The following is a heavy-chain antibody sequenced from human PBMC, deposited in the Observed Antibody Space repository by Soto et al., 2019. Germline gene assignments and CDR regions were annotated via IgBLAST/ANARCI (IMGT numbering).Heavy chain of an antibody. CDR3: ASPAASGLF. J-gene: IGHJ4*02. CDR2: ITPIFGTP. Sequence: QVQLVQSGAEVKRPGSSVKVSCKTSGVSFTTYAFNWVRQAPGQGLEWMGSITPIFGTPDYAPKFQGRVTISADESTSSVYRELTSLRFDDTAVYYCASPAASGLFWGQGSLVTVSS. D-gene: IGHD2-2*01. V-gene: IGHV1-69*01. CDR1: GVSFTTYA.